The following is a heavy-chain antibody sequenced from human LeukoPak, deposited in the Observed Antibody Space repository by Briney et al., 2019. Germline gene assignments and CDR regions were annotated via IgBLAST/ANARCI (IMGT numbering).Heavy chain of an antibody. CDR2: IIPILGIA. CDR1: GGTFSSYA. D-gene: IGHD3-10*01. CDR3: ARDGYYGSGSYYKGTY. V-gene: IGHV1-69*04. J-gene: IGHJ4*02. Sequence: GASVKVSCKASGGTFSSYAISWVRQAPGQGLEWMGRIIPILGIANYAQKFQGRVTITADKSTSTAYMELSSLRSEDTAVYYCARDGYYGSGSYYKGTYWGQGTLVTVSS.